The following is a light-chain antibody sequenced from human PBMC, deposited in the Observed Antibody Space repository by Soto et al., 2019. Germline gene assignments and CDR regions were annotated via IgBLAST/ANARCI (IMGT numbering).Light chain of an antibody. CDR3: AVWDDSLRGWV. V-gene: IGLV2-14*01. Sequence: QSALTQPASVSGSPGQSITISCTGTSSDVGAYDYVSWYQQHPGKAPKLLIFTNDQRTSGVPGRFSGSKSGTSASLAISGLRSEDEADYYCAVWDDSLRGWVFGGGTKVTVL. CDR2: TND. J-gene: IGLJ3*02. CDR1: SSDVGAYDY.